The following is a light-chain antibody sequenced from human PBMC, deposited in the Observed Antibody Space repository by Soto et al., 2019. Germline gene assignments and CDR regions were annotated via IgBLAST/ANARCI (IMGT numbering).Light chain of an antibody. CDR1: QSVSSK. V-gene: IGKV3-15*01. Sequence: EIVMTQSPATLSVFPGERATLSCRASQSVSSKLAWYQQKAGQAPRLLIYGASTRATDIPARFSGSGSGTEFTLTISSLHSEDFAVYYCQHYTNWPPYTFGQGTKVEIK. CDR3: QHYTNWPPYT. J-gene: IGKJ2*01. CDR2: GAS.